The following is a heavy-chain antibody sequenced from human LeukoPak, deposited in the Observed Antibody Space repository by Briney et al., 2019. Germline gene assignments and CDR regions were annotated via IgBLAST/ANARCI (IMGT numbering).Heavy chain of an antibody. CDR3: GRLSGSTIFGVVILDYYMDV. CDR2: IYTSGST. CDR1: GGSISSYY. J-gene: IGHJ6*03. Sequence: SETLSLTCAVSGGSISSYYWSWIRQPAGKGLEWIGRIYTSGSTNYNPSLKSRVTMSVDTSKNQFSLKLSSVTAAETAVYFCGRLSGSTIFGVVILDYYMDVWGKGTTVTVSS. D-gene: IGHD3-3*01. V-gene: IGHV4-4*07.